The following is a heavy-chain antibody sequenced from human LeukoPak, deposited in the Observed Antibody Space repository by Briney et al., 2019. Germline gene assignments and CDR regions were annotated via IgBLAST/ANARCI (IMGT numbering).Heavy chain of an antibody. D-gene: IGHD3-22*01. CDR2: ISGSGGST. V-gene: IGHV3-23*01. CDR3: AKDPVYYDSSGIADY. Sequence: GGSLRLCCAASGFTFSSYAMSWVRQAPGKGLEWVSAISGSGGSTYYADSVKGRFTISRDNSKNTLYLQMNSLRAEDTAVYYCAKDPVYYDSSGIADYWGQGTLVTVSS. J-gene: IGHJ4*02. CDR1: GFTFSSYA.